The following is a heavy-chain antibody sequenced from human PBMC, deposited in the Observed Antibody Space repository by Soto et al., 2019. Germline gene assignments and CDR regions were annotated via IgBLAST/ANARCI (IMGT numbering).Heavy chain of an antibody. Sequence: QVQLQQWGAGLLKPSETLSLTCAVYGGSFSGYYWSWIRQPPGKGLEWIGEINHSGSTNYNPSLKSRVTISVDTSKNQFSLKLSSVTAADTAVYYCARARMVATIPYAFDIWGQGTMVTVSS. V-gene: IGHV4-34*01. CDR3: ARARMVATIPYAFDI. CDR2: INHSGST. J-gene: IGHJ3*02. CDR1: GGSFSGYY. D-gene: IGHD5-12*01.